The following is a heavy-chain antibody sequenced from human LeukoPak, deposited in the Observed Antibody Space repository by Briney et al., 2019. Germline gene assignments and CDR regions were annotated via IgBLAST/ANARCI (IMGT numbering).Heavy chain of an antibody. CDR1: GGSISSYY. CDR2: IYYSGST. CDR3: ASSFTVGATPYYFDY. Sequence: SETLSLTCTVSGGSISSYYWSWIRQPPGKGLEWIGYIYYSGSTNYNPSLKSRVTISVDTSKNQFSLKLSSVTAADTAVYYCASSFTVGATPYYFDYWGQGTLVTVSS. J-gene: IGHJ4*02. V-gene: IGHV4-59*01. D-gene: IGHD1-26*01.